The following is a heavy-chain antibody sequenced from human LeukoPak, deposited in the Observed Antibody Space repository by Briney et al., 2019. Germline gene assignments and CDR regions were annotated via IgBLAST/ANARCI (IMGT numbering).Heavy chain of an antibody. D-gene: IGHD3-9*01. Sequence: GASVTVSCKASGYTFTSYAMHWVRQAPGQRLEWMGWINAGNGNTKYSQKFQGRVTITRDTSASTAYMELSSLRSEDTAVYYCARDGARLRYFDWLQPFDPWGQGTLVTVSS. CDR3: ARDGARLRYFDWLQPFDP. J-gene: IGHJ5*02. CDR1: GYTFTSYA. CDR2: INAGNGNT. V-gene: IGHV1-3*01.